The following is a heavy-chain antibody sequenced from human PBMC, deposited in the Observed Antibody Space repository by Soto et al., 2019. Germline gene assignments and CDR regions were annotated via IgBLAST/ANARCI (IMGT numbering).Heavy chain of an antibody. CDR2: VYYTGST. V-gene: IGHV4-59*01. J-gene: IGHJ4*02. CDR1: GDSISTFY. D-gene: IGHD3-22*01. Sequence: SETLSLTCTVSGDSISTFYWGWMRQSPGKELEWIGYVYYTGSTNYNPSLKSRVTISVDRSKNQFSLKLTSANAADTAVCYCARGRTVRDYADDSSDYFYFFDYWGQGTQVTVSS. CDR3: ARGRTVRDYADDSSDYFYFFDY.